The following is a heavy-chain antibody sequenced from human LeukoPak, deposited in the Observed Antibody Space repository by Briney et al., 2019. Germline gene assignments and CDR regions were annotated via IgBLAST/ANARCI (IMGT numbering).Heavy chain of an antibody. CDR1: GFTVSTNY. V-gene: IGHV3-20*04. Sequence: PGGSLRLSCAASGFTVSTNYMSWVRQAPGKGLEWVSGINWNGGSTGYADSVKGRFTISRDNAKNSLYLQMNSLRAEDTAFYYCARDLSGSYSYWGQGTLVTVSS. CDR3: ARDLSGSYSY. J-gene: IGHJ4*02. CDR2: INWNGGST. D-gene: IGHD1-26*01.